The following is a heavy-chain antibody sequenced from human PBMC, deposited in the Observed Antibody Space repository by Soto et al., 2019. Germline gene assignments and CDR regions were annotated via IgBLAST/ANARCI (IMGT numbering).Heavy chain of an antibody. V-gene: IGHV3-11*01. J-gene: IGHJ5*02. CDR3: ARDAALISSGLFNP. CDR1: GFTFSDYY. CDR2: ISDSATTM. Sequence: LRLSCAASGFTFSDYYMSWIRQAPGKGLEWISHISDSATTMYYADSVKGRFTISRDNARKSLFLHMNSLRAEDTAVYYCARDAALISSGLFNPWGQGTLVTVSS. D-gene: IGHD3-22*01.